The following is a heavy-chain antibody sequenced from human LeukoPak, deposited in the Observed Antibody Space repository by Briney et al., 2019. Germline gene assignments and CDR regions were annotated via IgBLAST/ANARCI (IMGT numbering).Heavy chain of an antibody. CDR1: GGSISSYY. D-gene: IGHD2-15*01. V-gene: IGHV4-59*01. CDR3: AGCSGGSCYDWFDP. CDR2: IYYSGST. Sequence: PSETLSLTCTVSGGSISSYYWSWIRQPPGKGLEWIGYIYYSGSTNYNPSLKSRVTISVDPSKNQFSLKLGSVTAADTAVYYCAGCSGGSCYDWFDPWGQGTLVTVSS. J-gene: IGHJ5*02.